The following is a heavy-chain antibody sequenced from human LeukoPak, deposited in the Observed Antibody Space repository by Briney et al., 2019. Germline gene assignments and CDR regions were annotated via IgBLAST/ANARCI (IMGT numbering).Heavy chain of an antibody. J-gene: IGHJ5*02. CDR3: ARESELERVPRWFDP. Sequence: GASVKVSCKASGYTFTSYGISWVRQAPGQGLEWMGWISAYNGNTNYAQKLQDRVTMTTDTSTSTAYMELRSLRSDDTAVYYCARESELERVPRWFDPWGQGTLVTVSS. CDR2: ISAYNGNT. D-gene: IGHD1-1*01. CDR1: GYTFTSYG. V-gene: IGHV1-18*04.